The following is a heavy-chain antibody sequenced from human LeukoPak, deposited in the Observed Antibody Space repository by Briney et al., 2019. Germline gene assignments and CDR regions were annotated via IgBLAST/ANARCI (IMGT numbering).Heavy chain of an antibody. CDR1: GFTFSGSS. CDR3: ARDMQLST. D-gene: IGHD3-16*02. CDR2: ISYSGANS. J-gene: IGHJ3*01. V-gene: IGHV3-23*01. Sequence: GGSLRLSCAASGFTFSGSSMSWARQAPGEGLEWVSLISYSGANSYYTDSVRGRFTISRDNSKDTLFLQMNRLRAEDTAIYYCARDMQLSTWGLGTMVTVSS.